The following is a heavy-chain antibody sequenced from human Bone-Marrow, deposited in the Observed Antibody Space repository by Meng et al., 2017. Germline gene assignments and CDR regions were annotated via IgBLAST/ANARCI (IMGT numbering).Heavy chain of an antibody. V-gene: IGHV4-31*03. CDR3: ARATQDRIVVVPAAIDYFDY. D-gene: IGHD2-2*01. J-gene: IGHJ4*02. CDR2: IYYSGST. Sequence: LRLSCTVSGGSISSYYWSWIRQHPGKGLEWIGYIYYSGSTYYNPSLKSRVTISVDTSKNQFSLKLSSVTAAGTAVYYCARATQDRIVVVPAAIDYFDYWGQGTLVTVSS. CDR1: GGSISSYY.